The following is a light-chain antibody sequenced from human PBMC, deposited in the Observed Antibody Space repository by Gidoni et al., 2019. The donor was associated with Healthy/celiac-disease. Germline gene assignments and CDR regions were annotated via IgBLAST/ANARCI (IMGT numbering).Light chain of an antibody. V-gene: IGLV3-10*01. Sequence: SYELTQPPSVSVYPGQTARITCSGDALPKKYAYWYQQKSGQAPVLVIYEDSKRPSGIPERFSGSSSGTMATLTISGAQVEDEADYYCYSTDSSGKHSWVFGGGTKLTVL. CDR2: EDS. J-gene: IGLJ3*02. CDR3: YSTDSSGKHSWV. CDR1: ALPKKY.